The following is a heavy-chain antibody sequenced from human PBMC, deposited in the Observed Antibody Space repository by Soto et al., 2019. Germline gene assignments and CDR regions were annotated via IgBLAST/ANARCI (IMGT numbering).Heavy chain of an antibody. CDR3: ARQAAWGYYDSIRWFDP. Sequence: SETLSLTCTVSGGSISSSSYYWGWIRQPPGKGLEWIGSIYYSGSTYYNPSLKSRVTISVDTSKNQFSLKLSSVTAADTAVYYCARQAAWGYYDSIRWFDPWGQGTLVTVSS. D-gene: IGHD3-22*01. J-gene: IGHJ5*02. CDR1: GGSISSSSYY. V-gene: IGHV4-39*01. CDR2: IYYSGST.